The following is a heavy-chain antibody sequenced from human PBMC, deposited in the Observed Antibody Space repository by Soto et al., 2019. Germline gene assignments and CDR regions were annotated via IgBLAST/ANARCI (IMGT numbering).Heavy chain of an antibody. Sequence: PGGSLRLSCTASGFTFSSYEMNWVRQAPGKGLEWVSYISSTGTLIYYADSVKGRFTISRDNAKSSLYLQMNSLRAEDTAVYYCARAMSYDDSSGYNVDYWGQGTLVTVSS. J-gene: IGHJ4*02. D-gene: IGHD3-22*01. CDR3: ARAMSYDDSSGYNVDY. V-gene: IGHV3-48*03. CDR2: ISSTGTLI. CDR1: GFTFSSYE.